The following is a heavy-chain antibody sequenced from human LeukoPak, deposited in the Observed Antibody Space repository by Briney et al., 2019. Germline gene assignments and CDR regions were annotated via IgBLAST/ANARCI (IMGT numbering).Heavy chain of an antibody. D-gene: IGHD3-22*01. Sequence: PGGSLRLSCVVSGFTFSDYYMTWIRQTPGKGLEWVSDVSSTSAAIYYADSVKGRFTISRDNANNSLFLQMNSLRAEDTALYYCAKGYYYDSSGYYDQYFQHWGQGTLVTVSS. CDR3: AKGYYYDSSGYYDQYFQH. CDR2: VSSTSAAI. J-gene: IGHJ1*01. CDR1: GFTFSDYY. V-gene: IGHV3-11*01.